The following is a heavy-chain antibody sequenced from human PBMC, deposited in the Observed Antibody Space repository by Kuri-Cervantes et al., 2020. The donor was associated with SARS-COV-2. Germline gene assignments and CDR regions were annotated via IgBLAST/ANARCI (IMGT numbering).Heavy chain of an antibody. CDR3: ARDVVGPRYYEGMDV. V-gene: IGHV3-48*02. Sequence: GGSLRLSCAASGFTFSSYSMNWVRQAPGKGLEWVSYISSSSSTIYYGDAVRGRFTISRDNAKNSLYLQMNSLRDEDTAVYYCARDVVGPRYYEGMDVWGQGSTVTVSS. CDR1: GFTFSSYS. D-gene: IGHD2-21*01. J-gene: IGHJ6*02. CDR2: ISSSSSTI.